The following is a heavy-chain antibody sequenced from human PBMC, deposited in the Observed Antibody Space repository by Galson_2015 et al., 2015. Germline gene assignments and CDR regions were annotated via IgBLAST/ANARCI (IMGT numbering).Heavy chain of an antibody. D-gene: IGHD5-24*01. CDR1: GFSLHNARMG. CDR2: RFSDDEK. Sequence: PALVNPTQPLTLPYTVSGFSLHNARMGVSWIRQPPGKALEWLAHRFSDDEKSYSTSLNSRLTISKDNSKSQVVLTMTNMDPVDTATYYCARIDGHNYGYAFDIWGQGTMVTVSS. CDR3: ARIDGHNYGYAFDI. V-gene: IGHV2-26*01. J-gene: IGHJ3*02.